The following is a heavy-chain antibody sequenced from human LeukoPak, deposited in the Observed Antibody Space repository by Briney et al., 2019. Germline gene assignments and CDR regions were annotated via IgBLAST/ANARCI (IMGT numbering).Heavy chain of an antibody. Sequence: GGSLRLSCAASQFMFSTYAMYWVRQAPGKGLEWVSGISDNGGTAYYADSVKGRFTISRDNSKNMLYLHMNSLRAEDTAVYHCAKRGPVTGTKYFDYWGQGTLVTVSS. D-gene: IGHD6-19*01. CDR1: QFMFSTYA. J-gene: IGHJ4*02. V-gene: IGHV3-23*01. CDR2: ISDNGGTA. CDR3: AKRGPVTGTKYFDY.